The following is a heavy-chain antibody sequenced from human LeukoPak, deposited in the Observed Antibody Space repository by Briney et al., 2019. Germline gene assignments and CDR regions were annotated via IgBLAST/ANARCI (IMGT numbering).Heavy chain of an antibody. CDR2: IRQGGDER. V-gene: IGHV3-7*01. CDR3: ARGPNYGARVDFLDY. J-gene: IGHJ4*02. CDR1: GFTFSSHW. Sequence: GGSLRLSCAASGFTFSSHWMTWVRRAPGKGLEWVAGIRQGGDERYYADSVKGRFTVSRDNAKNSLYLQMNSLSADDTAVYFCARGPNYGARVDFLDYWGQGTLVTVSS. D-gene: IGHD4-17*01.